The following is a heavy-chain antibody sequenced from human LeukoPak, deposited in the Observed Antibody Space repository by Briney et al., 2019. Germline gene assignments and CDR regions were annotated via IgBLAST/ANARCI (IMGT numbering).Heavy chain of an antibody. Sequence: EGSLRLSCAASGFTFSSYAMSWVRQAPGKGLEWVSAISGSGGSTYYADSVKGRFTISRDNSKNTLYLQMNSLRAEDTAVYYCARPSPPGDGYNPCDYWGPGALVIVSS. CDR2: ISGSGGST. CDR3: ARPSPPGDGYNPCDY. CDR1: GFTFSSYA. V-gene: IGHV3-23*01. D-gene: IGHD5-24*01. J-gene: IGHJ4*02.